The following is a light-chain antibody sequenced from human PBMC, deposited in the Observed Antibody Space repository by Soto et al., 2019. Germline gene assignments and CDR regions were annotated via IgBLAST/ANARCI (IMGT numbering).Light chain of an antibody. V-gene: IGKV3-20*01. CDR1: QSVSSSY. CDR3: QQYGSSPT. CDR2: GAS. Sequence: EIELTQSPGTLSLSQGERATLSCRASQSVSSSYLAWYQQKPGQAPRLLIYGASSRATGIPDRFSGSGSGTDFTLTISRLEPEDFAVYYCQQYGSSPTFGQGTKVEI. J-gene: IGKJ1*01.